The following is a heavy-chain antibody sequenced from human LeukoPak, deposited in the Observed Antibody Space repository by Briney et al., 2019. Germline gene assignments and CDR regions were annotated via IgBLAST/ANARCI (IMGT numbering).Heavy chain of an antibody. CDR2: IYYSGST. J-gene: IGHJ6*02. D-gene: IGHD1-7*01. CDR3: ARDNWNYGSSMDV. CDR1: GGSISSYY. Sequence: SETLSLTCPVSGGSISSYYWSWIRQPPGKGLEWIGYIYYSGSTNYNPSLKSRVTISVDTSKNQFSLKLSSVTAADTAVYYCARDNWNYGSSMDVWGQGTTVTVSS. V-gene: IGHV4-59*01.